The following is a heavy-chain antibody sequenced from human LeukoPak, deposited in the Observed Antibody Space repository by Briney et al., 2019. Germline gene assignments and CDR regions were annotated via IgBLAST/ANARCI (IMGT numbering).Heavy chain of an antibody. V-gene: IGHV1-8*01. J-gene: IGHJ6*03. CDR1: GYTFTSYD. D-gene: IGHD4/OR15-4a*01. CDR3: AGVYGGYYYYYYYMDV. Sequence: ASVKVSCKASGYTFTSYDINWVRQATGQGLEWMGWMNPNSGNTGYAQKFQGRVTMTRNTSISTAYMELSSLRSEDTAVYYCAGVYGGYYYYYYYMDVWGKGTTVTVSS. CDR2: MNPNSGNT.